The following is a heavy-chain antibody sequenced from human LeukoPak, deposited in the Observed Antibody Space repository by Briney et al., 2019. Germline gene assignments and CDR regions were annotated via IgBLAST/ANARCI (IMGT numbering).Heavy chain of an antibody. CDR1: GFIASSNY. CDR2: IYSGGST. J-gene: IGHJ4*02. D-gene: IGHD2-15*01. V-gene: IGHV3-53*01. CDR3: ATGGRSGVAFES. Sequence: GGSLRLSCTASGFIASSNYMSWVRQAPGKGLEWVSLIYSGGSTYYADSMMGRSTISRDKSNNTLYLQMNSLRAEDTAVYYCATGGRSGVAFESWGQGTLVTVPS.